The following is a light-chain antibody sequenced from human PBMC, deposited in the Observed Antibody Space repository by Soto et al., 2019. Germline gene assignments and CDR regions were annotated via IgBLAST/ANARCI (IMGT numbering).Light chain of an antibody. V-gene: IGLV1-47*01. J-gene: IGLJ2*01. CDR3: ATWDDTLSGYVV. CDR2: RTN. CDR1: SSNIGSNY. Sequence: QPVLTQPPSASGTPGQRVTISCSGSSSNIGSNYVFWYQQLPGTAPEVLMYRTNQRPSGVPDRFSCSKSGTSASLAISGLRSEDEADDYCATWDDTLSGYVVFGGGTKLTVL.